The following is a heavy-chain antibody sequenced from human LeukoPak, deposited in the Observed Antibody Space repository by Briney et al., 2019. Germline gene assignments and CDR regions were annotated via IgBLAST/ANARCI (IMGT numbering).Heavy chain of an antibody. V-gene: IGHV4-34*01. CDR3: ARGITRGIAAAGKNWFDP. CDR1: GGSFSGYY. D-gene: IGHD6-13*01. CDR2: INHSGST. Sequence: SETLSLTCAVYGGSFSGYYWSWIRQPPGKGLEWIGEINHSGSTNYNPSLKSRVTISVDTSKNQFSLKLSSVTAADTAVYYCARGITRGIAAAGKNWFDPWGQGTLVTVSS. J-gene: IGHJ5*02.